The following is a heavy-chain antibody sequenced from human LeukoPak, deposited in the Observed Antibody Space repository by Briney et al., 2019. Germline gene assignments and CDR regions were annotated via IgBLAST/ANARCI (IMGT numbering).Heavy chain of an antibody. Sequence: GESLKISCKVSGYRFTSNWIGWVRQMPGKGLEWMGIIFPGDSDSRYSPSFQGQVTISADKSISTAYLQWSSLKASDTAMYYCARLAHSYGYVSYYSYGMDVWGQGTTVTVSS. CDR1: GYRFTSNW. CDR2: IFPGDSDS. J-gene: IGHJ6*02. V-gene: IGHV5-51*01. D-gene: IGHD5-18*01. CDR3: ARLAHSYGYVSYYSYGMDV.